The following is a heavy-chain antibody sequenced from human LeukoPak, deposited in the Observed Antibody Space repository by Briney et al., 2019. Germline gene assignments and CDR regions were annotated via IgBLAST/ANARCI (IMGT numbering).Heavy chain of an antibody. CDR2: ISGSGGST. CDR1: GFTVSSNY. D-gene: IGHD3-10*01. Sequence: GGSLRLSCAASGFTVSSNYMSWVRQAPGKGLEWVSVISGSGGSTYYADSVKGRFTISRDNSKNTLYLQMNSLRAEDTAVYYCAKDYYGSGSYYLVVDYWGQGTLVTVSS. V-gene: IGHV3-23*01. J-gene: IGHJ4*02. CDR3: AKDYYGSGSYYLVVDY.